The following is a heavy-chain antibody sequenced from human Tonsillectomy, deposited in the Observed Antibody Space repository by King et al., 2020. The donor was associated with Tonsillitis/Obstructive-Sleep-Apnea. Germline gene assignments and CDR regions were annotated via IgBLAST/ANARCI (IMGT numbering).Heavy chain of an antibody. J-gene: IGHJ4*02. CDR2: ISDDGSST. CDR3: AGEEYTYGSGFDY. V-gene: IGHV3-30*04. CDR1: GFTFSSYA. Sequence: VQLVESGGGVVQPGRSLRLSCAASGFTFSSYAIHWVRQAPGKGLEWVAVISDDGSSTYCADSVKGRFTISRDNSKNTLYLQMISLRPDDTAVYYCAGEEYTYGSGFDYWGQGTLVTVSS. D-gene: IGHD5-18*01.